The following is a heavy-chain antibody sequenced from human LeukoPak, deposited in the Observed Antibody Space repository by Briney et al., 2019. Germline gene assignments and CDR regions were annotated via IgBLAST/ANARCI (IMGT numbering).Heavy chain of an antibody. J-gene: IGHJ4*02. CDR1: GFTFSDYY. CDR3: ARDSGYSYGFDY. D-gene: IGHD5-18*01. V-gene: IGHV4-38-2*02. Sequence: KPGGSLRLSCAASGFTFSDYYMSWIRQAPGKGLEWIGSIYYSGSTYYNPSLKSRVTISVDTSKNQFSLKLSSVTAADTAVYYCARDSGYSYGFDYWGQGTLVTVSS. CDR2: IYYSGST.